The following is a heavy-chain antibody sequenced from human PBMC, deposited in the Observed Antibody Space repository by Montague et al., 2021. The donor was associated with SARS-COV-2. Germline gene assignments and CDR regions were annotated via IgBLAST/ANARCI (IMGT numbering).Heavy chain of an antibody. CDR1: GGSFSGYY. D-gene: IGHD3-10*01. V-gene: IGHV4-34*01. CDR2: INQSGRT. CDR3: ARRGRSVWGVSVSAELNY. J-gene: IGHJ4*02. Sequence: SETLSLTCAVYGGSFSGYYWSWIRQPPAKGLEWIGEINQSGRTNNNPSLKSRVIMSVDTSKYQFSLTLSSVTAADTAVYYCARRGRSVWGVSVSAELNYWGQGILVIVSS.